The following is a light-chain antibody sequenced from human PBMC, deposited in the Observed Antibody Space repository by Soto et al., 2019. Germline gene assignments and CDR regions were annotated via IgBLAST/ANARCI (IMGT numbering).Light chain of an antibody. Sequence: DIQMTQSPYTLSASVGDRVTITCRASQSISSWLAWYQQKPGKAPKLLIYDASSLESGVPSRFSGSGSGTEFTLTISSLQPDAFATYYCQQYNSYWTFGHGTKVDIK. CDR1: QSISSW. CDR2: DAS. J-gene: IGKJ1*01. CDR3: QQYNSYWT. V-gene: IGKV1-5*01.